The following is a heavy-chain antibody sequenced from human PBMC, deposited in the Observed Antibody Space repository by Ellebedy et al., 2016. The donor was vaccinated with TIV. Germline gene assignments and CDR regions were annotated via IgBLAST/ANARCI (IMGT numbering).Heavy chain of an antibody. CDR2: ISYDGSSK. CDR3: AKDPSPWELLPDAFDV. Sequence: GESLKISXAASGFTFNNYGLHWVRQAPGKGLEWVAVISYDGSSKYYADSVKGRFTISRDNSKSTLYLQMSSLRAEDTAIYYCAKDPSPWELLPDAFDVWGQGTMVIVSS. J-gene: IGHJ3*01. V-gene: IGHV3-30*18. CDR1: GFTFNNYG. D-gene: IGHD1-26*01.